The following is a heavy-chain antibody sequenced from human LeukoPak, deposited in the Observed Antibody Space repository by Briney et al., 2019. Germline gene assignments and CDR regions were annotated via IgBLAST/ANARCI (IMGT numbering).Heavy chain of an antibody. Sequence: HAGGSLRLSCAASGFTFSSYSMNWVRQAPGKGLEWVSYISSSSSTIYYADSVKGRFTISRDNAKNSLYLQMNSLRAEDTAVYYCARGCNGGSCYFEPYGMDVWGQGTTVTVSS. V-gene: IGHV3-48*01. CDR2: ISSSSSTI. CDR3: ARGCNGGSCYFEPYGMDV. J-gene: IGHJ6*02. D-gene: IGHD2-15*01. CDR1: GFTFSSYS.